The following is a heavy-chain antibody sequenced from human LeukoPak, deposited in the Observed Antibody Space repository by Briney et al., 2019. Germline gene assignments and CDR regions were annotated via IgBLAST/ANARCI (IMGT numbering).Heavy chain of an antibody. Sequence: GGSLRLSCAACGFTVSSNYMSWVRQAPGKGLEWVSVIYSGGSTYYADSVKGRFTISRDNSKNTLYLQMNSLRAEDTAVYYCSAGLSAVDYWGQGTLVTVSS. CDR2: IYSGGST. CDR3: SAGLSAVDY. CDR1: GFTVSSNY. V-gene: IGHV3-53*01. J-gene: IGHJ4*02. D-gene: IGHD2/OR15-2a*01.